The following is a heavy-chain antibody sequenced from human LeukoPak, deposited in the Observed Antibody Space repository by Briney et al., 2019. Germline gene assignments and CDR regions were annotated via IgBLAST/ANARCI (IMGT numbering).Heavy chain of an antibody. CDR2: INHSGST. CDR3: ARGGRNYVYY. D-gene: IGHD1-7*01. V-gene: IGHV4-34*01. J-gene: IGHJ4*02. CDR1: GGSFSGYY. Sequence: SETLSLTCAVYGGSFSGYYWSWIRQPPGKGLEWIREINHSGSTNYNPSLKSRVTISVDTSKNQFSLKLSSVTAADTAVYYCARGGRNYVYYWGQGTLVTVSS.